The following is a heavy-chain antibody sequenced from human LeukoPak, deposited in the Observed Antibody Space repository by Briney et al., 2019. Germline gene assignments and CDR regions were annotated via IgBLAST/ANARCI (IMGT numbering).Heavy chain of an antibody. J-gene: IGHJ4*02. CDR2: FYNSGNT. V-gene: IGHV4-30-4*01. CDR3: ARGSSSDWNYFDY. Sequence: SETLSLTCTVSGGTISSGDYYWSWIRQPPGKGLEWIGYFYNSGNTYYNPSLRSRVTISVDTSRDQFSLRVTSVTAADTAMYYCARGSSSDWNYFDYWGQGTLVTVSS. CDR1: GGTISSGDYY. D-gene: IGHD6-19*01.